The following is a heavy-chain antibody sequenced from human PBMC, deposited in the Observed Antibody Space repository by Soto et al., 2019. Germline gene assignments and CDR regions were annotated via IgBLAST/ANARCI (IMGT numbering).Heavy chain of an antibody. V-gene: IGHV4-39*01. J-gene: IGHJ4*02. Sequence: QLQLQESGPGLVKPSETLSLTCTVSGGSISSSSYYWGWIRPPPGKGLEWIGRIYYSGSTYYNPSLKRRVTISVDPSKNQFPRKRSSVTAADTAVYYCATLWGQDWGQGTLVTVSS. CDR1: GGSISSSSYY. D-gene: IGHD3-10*01. CDR3: ATLWGQD. CDR2: IYYSGST.